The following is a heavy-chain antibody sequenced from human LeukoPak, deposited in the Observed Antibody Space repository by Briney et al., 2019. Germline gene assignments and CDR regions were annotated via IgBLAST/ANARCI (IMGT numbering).Heavy chain of an antibody. D-gene: IGHD2-2*01. CDR2: IDPSDSYT. CDR3: MRIGRYCSSTSCTDY. J-gene: IGHJ4*02. CDR1: GYSFTSYW. Sequence: GESLKISCKGSGYSFTSYWISWVRQMPGKGLEWMGRIDPSDSYTNYSPSFQGHVTISADKSVSTAYLQWSSLKASDTAMYYCMRIGRYCSSTSCTDYWGQGTLVTVSS. V-gene: IGHV5-10-1*01.